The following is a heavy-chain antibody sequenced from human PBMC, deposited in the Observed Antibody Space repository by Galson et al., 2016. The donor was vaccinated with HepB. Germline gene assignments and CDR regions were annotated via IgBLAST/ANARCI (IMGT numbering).Heavy chain of an antibody. CDR2: ISWDSRNI. Sequence: SLRLSCAASEFKFDDYAMHWVRQVPGKGLQWVSGISWDSRNIGYADSVKGRFTISTDNSKNTLYLQMNSLRAEDTAIYYCARGGPHNSYFDYWGRGTLVTVSS. CDR3: ARGGPHNSYFDY. V-gene: IGHV3-9*01. D-gene: IGHD1-1*01. CDR1: EFKFDDYA. J-gene: IGHJ4*01.